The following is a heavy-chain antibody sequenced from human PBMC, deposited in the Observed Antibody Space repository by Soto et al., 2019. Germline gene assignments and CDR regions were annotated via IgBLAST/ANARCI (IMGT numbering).Heavy chain of an antibody. CDR3: VHSAPQPLFGSYAVFDS. Sequence: SGPTLVNPPQTLTLTCTFSGFSLSTAGVGVGWIRQPPGKALEWLALLYWDGDKLYRPLLRDRLTITKDTSNKQVVLTVTNTDPADTATYFCVHSAPQPLFGSYAVFDSWGQGSLVTVSS. D-gene: IGHD3-16*01. J-gene: IGHJ4*02. CDR1: GFSLSTAGVG. V-gene: IGHV2-5*02. CDR2: LYWDGDK.